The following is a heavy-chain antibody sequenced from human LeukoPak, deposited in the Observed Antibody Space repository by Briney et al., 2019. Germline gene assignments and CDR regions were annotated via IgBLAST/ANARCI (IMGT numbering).Heavy chain of an antibody. J-gene: IGHJ4*02. CDR3: AKEQDWVVGGSHTY. Sequence: PGGSLRLSSAASGFTFCSFAIRWVRQAPGQGLEWVSGISGSGGSTYYADSVKGRFTISRDNSKNTLYLQMTSLRAEDTAVYYCAKEQDWVVGGSHTYWGQGTLVTVSS. CDR1: GFTFCSFA. D-gene: IGHD2-2*01. CDR2: ISGSGGST. V-gene: IGHV3-23*01.